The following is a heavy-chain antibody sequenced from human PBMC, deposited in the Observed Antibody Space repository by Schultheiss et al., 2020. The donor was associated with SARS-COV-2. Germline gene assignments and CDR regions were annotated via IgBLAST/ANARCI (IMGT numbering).Heavy chain of an antibody. J-gene: IGHJ4*02. CDR1: GFTFSSYG. CDR3: ARSPFDDYVWGSYRIARGYFDY. V-gene: IGHV3-48*01. CDR2: ISSSGTTI. Sequence: GGSLRLSCAASGFTFSSYGMHWVRQAPGKGLEWVSYISSSGTTINYADSVKGRFTISRDNSKNTLYLQMNSLRAEDTAVYYCARSPFDDYVWGSYRIARGYFDYWGQGTLVTVAS. D-gene: IGHD3-16*02.